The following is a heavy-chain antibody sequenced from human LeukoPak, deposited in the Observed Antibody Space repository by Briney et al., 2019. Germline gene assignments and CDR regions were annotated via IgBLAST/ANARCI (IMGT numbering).Heavy chain of an antibody. Sequence: GASVKVSCKASGYTFSSFYLHWVRQAPGQGLEWMGIITPNTGDTTYAPKFQDRLIMTRDRSTCTVYMELHSLRSEDTAVYYCARSRNYYRVYFDNWGQGTLVPVSS. J-gene: IGHJ4*02. D-gene: IGHD3-10*01. CDR1: GYTFSSFY. CDR3: ARSRNYYRVYFDN. CDR2: ITPNTGDT. V-gene: IGHV1-46*01.